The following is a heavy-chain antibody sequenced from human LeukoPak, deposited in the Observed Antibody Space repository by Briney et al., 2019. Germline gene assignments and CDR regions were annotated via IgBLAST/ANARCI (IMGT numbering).Heavy chain of an antibody. J-gene: IGHJ6*04. CDR2: ISSSGSTI. D-gene: IGHD2-2*02. Sequence: GGSLRLSCAASGFTFSSYEMNWVRQAPGKGLEGVSYISSSGSTIYYADSVKGRFTISRDNAKNSLYLQMNSLRAEDTAVYFCTRGGYCSSTSCYKNGMDVWGKGTTVTVSS. CDR1: GFTFSSYE. CDR3: TRGGYCSSTSCYKNGMDV. V-gene: IGHV3-48*03.